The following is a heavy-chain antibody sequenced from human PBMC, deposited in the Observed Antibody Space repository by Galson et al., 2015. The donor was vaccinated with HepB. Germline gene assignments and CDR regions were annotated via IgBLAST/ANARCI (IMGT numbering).Heavy chain of an antibody. CDR2: INPNSGGT. Sequence: SVKVSCKASGYTFTGYYMHWVRQAPGQGLEWMGWINPNSGGTNYAQKFQGRVTMTRDTSISTAYMELSRLRSDDTAVYYCARHEEVNDYDYVWGSYRYPWYFDLWGRGTLVTVSS. D-gene: IGHD3-16*02. J-gene: IGHJ2*01. V-gene: IGHV1-2*02. CDR1: GYTFTGYY. CDR3: ARHEEVNDYDYVWGSYRYPWYFDL.